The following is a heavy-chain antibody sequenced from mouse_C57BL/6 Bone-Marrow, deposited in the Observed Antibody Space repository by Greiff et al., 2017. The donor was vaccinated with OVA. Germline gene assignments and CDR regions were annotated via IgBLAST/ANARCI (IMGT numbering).Heavy chain of an antibody. V-gene: IGHV3-1*01. Sequence: EVKLQDSGPGMLKPSQSLSLTCPFTCYSITSGSYWHCPRHFPGIKLELMFYIIYSGITNYNPSLKSRISITHDTSKNHFFLKLNSVTTEDTATYYCARGSYGNFDYWGQGTTLTVSS. CDR1: CYSITSGSY. CDR2: IIYSGIT. CDR3: ARGSYGNFDY. J-gene: IGHJ2*01. D-gene: IGHD1-1*01.